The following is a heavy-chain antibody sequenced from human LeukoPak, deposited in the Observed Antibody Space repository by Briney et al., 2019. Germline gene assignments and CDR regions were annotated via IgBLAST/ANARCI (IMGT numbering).Heavy chain of an antibody. CDR1: GFTFSSFQ. J-gene: IGHJ4*02. D-gene: IGHD3-22*01. V-gene: IGHV3-21*01. CDR2: ISSSSSYI. CDR3: VRDLYNYDTSGYYY. Sequence: GGSLRLSCAASGFTFSSFQMNWVRQAPGKGLEWVSSISSSSSYIYYADAVKGRFTISRDNAKNSVYLQMNSLRAEDTAVYFCVRDLYNYDTSGYYYWGQGTLVTVSS.